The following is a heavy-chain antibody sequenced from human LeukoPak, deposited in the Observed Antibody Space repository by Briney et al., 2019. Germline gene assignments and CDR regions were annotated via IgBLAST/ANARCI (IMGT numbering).Heavy chain of an antibody. CDR1: GYSFVLYG. V-gene: IGHV1-18*01. Sequence: ASVKVSCKASGYSFVLYGISWVRQAPGQGPEWMGWISTYNGNTKYAEKFQGRVTMTTDTPASTAYMELRSLRSDDTAVYYCASGELLSHWFDPWGQGTLVTVSS. D-gene: IGHD1-26*01. J-gene: IGHJ5*02. CDR3: ASGELLSHWFDP. CDR2: ISTYNGNT.